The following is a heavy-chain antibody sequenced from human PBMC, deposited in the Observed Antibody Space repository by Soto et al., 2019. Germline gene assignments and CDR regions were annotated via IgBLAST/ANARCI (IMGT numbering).Heavy chain of an antibody. V-gene: IGHV4-39*01. Sequence: NPSETLSLTCTVSGGSISSSSYYWGWIRQPPGKGLEWIGSIYYSGSTYYNPSLKSRVTISVDTSKNQFSLKLSSVTAADTAVYYCARLPNLGYCTNGVCYTHYYYYGMDVWGQGTTVTVSS. D-gene: IGHD2-8*01. J-gene: IGHJ6*02. CDR3: ARLPNLGYCTNGVCYTHYYYYGMDV. CDR2: IYYSGST. CDR1: GGSISSSSYY.